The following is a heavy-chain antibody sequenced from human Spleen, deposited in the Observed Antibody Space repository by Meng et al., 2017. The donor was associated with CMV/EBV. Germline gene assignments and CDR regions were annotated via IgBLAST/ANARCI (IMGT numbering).Heavy chain of an antibody. CDR2: ISYDGSTE. CDR1: EFTFSNYA. J-gene: IGHJ3*02. CDR3: ARINCSGGSCYSFAFDI. V-gene: IGHV3-30-3*01. Sequence: GGSLRLSCAASEFTFSNYAIHWVRQAPGKGLEWVALISYDGSTEYYADSVRGRFTISRDNSKNTLYLQMNSLRAEDTAVYYCARINCSGGSCYSFAFDIWGQGTMVTVSS. D-gene: IGHD2-15*01.